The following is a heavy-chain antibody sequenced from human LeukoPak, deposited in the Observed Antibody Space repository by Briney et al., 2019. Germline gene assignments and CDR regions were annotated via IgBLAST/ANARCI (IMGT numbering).Heavy chain of an antibody. CDR1: GGSISSYY. V-gene: IGHV4-59*01. CDR3: AREEDDYVWGSYRSQGNAFDI. Sequence: SETLSLTCTVSGGSISSYYWSWIRQPPGKGLEWIGYIYYSGSTNYDPSLKSRVTISVDTSKNQFSLKLSSVTAADTAVYYCAREEDDYVWGSYRSQGNAFDIWGQGTMVTVSS. J-gene: IGHJ3*02. CDR2: IYYSGST. D-gene: IGHD3-16*02.